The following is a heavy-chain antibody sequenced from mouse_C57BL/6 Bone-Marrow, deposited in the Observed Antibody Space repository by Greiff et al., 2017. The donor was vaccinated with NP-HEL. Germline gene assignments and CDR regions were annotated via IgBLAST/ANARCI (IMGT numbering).Heavy chain of an antibody. CDR3: AREGGYGNFPWFAY. Sequence: QVQLQQSGAELVKPGASVKLSCKASGYTFTSYWMQWVKQRPGQGLEWIGEIDPSDSYTNYNRKFKGKATLTVDTSSSTAYMQLSSLTSEDSAVYYCAREGGYGNFPWFAYWGQGTLVTVSA. CDR1: GYTFTSYW. D-gene: IGHD2-1*01. V-gene: IGHV1-50*01. CDR2: IDPSDSYT. J-gene: IGHJ3*01.